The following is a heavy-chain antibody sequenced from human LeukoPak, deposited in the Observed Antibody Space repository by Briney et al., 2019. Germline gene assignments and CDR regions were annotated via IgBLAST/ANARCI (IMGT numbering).Heavy chain of an antibody. CDR2: ISSSGSTI. V-gene: IGHV3-11*04. Sequence: PGGSLRLSCAASGFTFSDYYMSWIRQAPGQGLEWVSYISSSGSTIYYADSVKGRFTISRDNAKNSLYLQMNSLGAEDTAVYYCARGDYDYYYYMDVWGKGTTVTVSS. CDR3: ARGDYDYYYYMDV. D-gene: IGHD2-21*02. J-gene: IGHJ6*03. CDR1: GFTFSDYY.